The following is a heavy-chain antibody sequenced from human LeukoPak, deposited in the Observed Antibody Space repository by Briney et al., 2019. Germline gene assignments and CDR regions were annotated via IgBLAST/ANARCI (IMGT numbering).Heavy chain of an antibody. J-gene: IGHJ3*02. CDR1: GVSFSGYY. Sequence: SETLSLTCAVYGVSFSGYYWSWIRQPPGKGLEWIGEINHSGSTNYNPSLKSRVTISVDTSKNQFSLKLSSVTAADTAVYYCASTIFGVDLDAFDIWGQGTMVTVSS. CDR3: ASTIFGVDLDAFDI. V-gene: IGHV4-34*01. CDR2: INHSGST. D-gene: IGHD3-3*01.